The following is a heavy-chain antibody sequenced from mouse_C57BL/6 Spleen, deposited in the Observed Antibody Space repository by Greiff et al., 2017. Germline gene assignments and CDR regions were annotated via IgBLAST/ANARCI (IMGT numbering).Heavy chain of an antibody. V-gene: IGHV5-17*01. CDR1: GFTFSDYG. Sequence: EVMLVESGGGLVKPGGSLKLSCAASGFTFSDYGMHWVRQAPEKGLEWVAYISSGSSTIYYADTVKGRFTLSRDNAKNTLFLQMTSLRSEDTAMYYCARPHYYGSSYWFAYWGQGTLVTVSA. CDR3: ARPHYYGSSYWFAY. D-gene: IGHD1-1*01. J-gene: IGHJ3*01. CDR2: ISSGSSTI.